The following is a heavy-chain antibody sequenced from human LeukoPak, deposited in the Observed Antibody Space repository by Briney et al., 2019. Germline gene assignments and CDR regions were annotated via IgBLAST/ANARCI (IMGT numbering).Heavy chain of an antibody. CDR3: ARDSSGWYHWFDP. CDR2: IRYDGSNK. J-gene: IGHJ5*02. Sequence: GGSLRLSCAASGFTFSSYEMNWVRQAPGKGLEWVAFIRYDGSNKYYADSVKGRFTISRDNAKNSLYLQLNSLRAEDTAVYYCARDSSGWYHWFDPWGQGTLVTVSS. D-gene: IGHD6-19*01. V-gene: IGHV3-30*02. CDR1: GFTFSSYE.